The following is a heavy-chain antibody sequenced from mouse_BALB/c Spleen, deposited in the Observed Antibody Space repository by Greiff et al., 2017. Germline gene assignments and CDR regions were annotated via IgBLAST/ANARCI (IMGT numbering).Heavy chain of an antibody. D-gene: IGHD2-1*01. Sequence: QVQLKQSGAELAKPGASVKMSCKASGYTFTSYWMHWVKQRPGQGLEWIGYINPSTGYTEYNQKFKDKATLTADKSSSTAYMQLSSLTSEDSAVYYCARGGDGNYYAMDYWGQGTSVTVSS. CDR2: INPSTGYT. J-gene: IGHJ4*01. CDR1: GYTFTSYW. V-gene: IGHV1-7*01. CDR3: ARGGDGNYYAMDY.